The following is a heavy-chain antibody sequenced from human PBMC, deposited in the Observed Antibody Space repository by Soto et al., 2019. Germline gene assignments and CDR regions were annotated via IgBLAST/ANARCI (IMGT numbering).Heavy chain of an antibody. D-gene: IGHD3-16*01. V-gene: IGHV3-23*01. CDR3: AKDRRAGGNSAFYFAL. J-gene: IGHJ4*02. CDR2: ISATGGGT. Sequence: GGSLRLACAASGFKFSNYAMSWVRQAPGKGLEWVSLISATGGGTYYADSVKGRFTISRDNSHNTLYLQVHSLTAEDTAVYYCAKDRRAGGNSAFYFALWGQGAPVTLS. CDR1: GFKFSNYA.